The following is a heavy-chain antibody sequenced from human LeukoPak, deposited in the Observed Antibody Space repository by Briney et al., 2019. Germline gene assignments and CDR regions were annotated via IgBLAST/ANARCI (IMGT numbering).Heavy chain of an antibody. CDR2: ISYDGSNK. V-gene: IGHV3-30-3*01. CDR3: ARAYGTTAFDY. D-gene: IGHD1-1*01. Sequence: GGSLRLSCAASGFTFSSYAMHWVRPAPGKGLEWVVVISYDGSNKYYADSVKGRFTISRDNSKNTLYLQMNSLRAEDTAVYYCARAYGTTAFDYWGQGTLVTVSS. CDR1: GFTFSSYA. J-gene: IGHJ4*02.